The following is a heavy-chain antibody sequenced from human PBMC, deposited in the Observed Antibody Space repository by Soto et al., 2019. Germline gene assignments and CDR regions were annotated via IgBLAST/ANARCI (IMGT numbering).Heavy chain of an antibody. Sequence: GGSLRLSCAASGFTFSSYAMSWVRQAPGKGLEWVSAISGSGGSTYYADSVKGRFTISRDNSKNTLYLQMNSLRAEDTAVYYCAKAQLAYISSGWYPVDTFDYWGQGTLVTVSS. D-gene: IGHD6-19*01. CDR2: ISGSGGST. CDR1: GFTFSSYA. CDR3: AKAQLAYISSGWYPVDTFDY. V-gene: IGHV3-23*01. J-gene: IGHJ4*02.